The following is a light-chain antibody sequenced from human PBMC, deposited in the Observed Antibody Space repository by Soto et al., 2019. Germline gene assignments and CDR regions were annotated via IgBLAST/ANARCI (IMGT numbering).Light chain of an antibody. CDR2: EVR. J-gene: IGLJ1*01. Sequence: QSALTQPPSASRPPGQSVTISCTGTSTYVGGYNYVSLFQQHPGKAPKLMIYEVRKRPSGIPDRFSGSKSGNTAALTVSGLQPEDEAEYFCSSYSRSINYVFGTGTKVNVL. CDR1: STYVGGYNY. CDR3: SSYSRSINYV. V-gene: IGLV2-8*01.